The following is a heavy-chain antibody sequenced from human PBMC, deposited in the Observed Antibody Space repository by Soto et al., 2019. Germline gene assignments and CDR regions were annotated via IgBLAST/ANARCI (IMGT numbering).Heavy chain of an antibody. CDR2: IKEDGSAM. V-gene: IGHV3-7*01. Sequence: EVQLVESGGGLVQPGGSLRLSCAASGFTFSSYWMSWVRQAPGKGLEWVANIKEDGSAMYYVDSVKGRFTISRDNAKNSLYRQMNSLRAEDTAVYYCAAEVWVYYDFWSGYSDYWGQGTLVTVSS. CDR1: GFTFSSYW. D-gene: IGHD3-3*01. J-gene: IGHJ4*02. CDR3: AAEVWVYYDFWSGYSDY.